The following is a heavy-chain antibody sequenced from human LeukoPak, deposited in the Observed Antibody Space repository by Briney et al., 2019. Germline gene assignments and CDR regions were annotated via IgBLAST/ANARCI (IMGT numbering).Heavy chain of an antibody. Sequence: PSETLSLTCTVSGGSISSYYWSWIRQPAGKGLEWIGRIYTSGSTNYNPSLKSRVTMSVDTSKNQFSLKLSSVTAADTAVYYCARDYYGSGSYYNGDAFDIWGQGTMVTVSS. CDR3: ARDYYGSGSYYNGDAFDI. V-gene: IGHV4-4*07. CDR1: GGSISSYY. CDR2: IYTSGST. D-gene: IGHD3-10*01. J-gene: IGHJ3*02.